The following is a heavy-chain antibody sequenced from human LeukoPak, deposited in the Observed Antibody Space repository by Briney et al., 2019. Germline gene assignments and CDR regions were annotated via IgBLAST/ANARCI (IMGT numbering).Heavy chain of an antibody. CDR1: GGTFSSYA. CDR3: ARESGSYEAYFDY. CDR2: IFPIFATA. J-gene: IGHJ4*02. Sequence: SVKVSCKASGGTFSSYAISWVLQAPGQGPEWMGRIFPIFATANYAQKFQGRVTITADESTSTAYMELSSLRSEDTAVYYCARESGSYEAYFDYWGQGTLVTVSS. D-gene: IGHD1-26*01. V-gene: IGHV1-69*13.